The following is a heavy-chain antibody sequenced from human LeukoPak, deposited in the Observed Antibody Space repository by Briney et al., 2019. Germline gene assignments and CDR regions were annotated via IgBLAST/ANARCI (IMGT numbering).Heavy chain of an antibody. CDR1: GFTFSSYA. J-gene: IGHJ4*02. CDR2: ISGSGGSA. V-gene: IGHV3-23*01. D-gene: IGHD3-22*01. CDR3: AKDQVPITMIVVAISGFDY. Sequence: PGGSLILSCAASGFTFSSYAMSWVRQAPGKGLEWVSAISGSGGSAYYADSVKGRFTISRDNSKNTLYLQMNSLRAEDTAVYYCAKDQVPITMIVVAISGFDYWGQGTLVTVSS.